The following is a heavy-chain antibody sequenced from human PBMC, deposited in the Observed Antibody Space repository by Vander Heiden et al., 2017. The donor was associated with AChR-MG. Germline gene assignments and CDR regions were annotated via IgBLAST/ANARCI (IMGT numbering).Heavy chain of an antibody. CDR3: TTVVVVAATLVIF. D-gene: IGHD2-15*01. J-gene: IGHJ4*02. V-gene: IGHV3-15*01. CDR2: IKSKTDGGTT. CDR1: GFTFSNAW. Sequence: EVQLVESGGGLVKPGGYLRLSCAASGFTFSNAWMSWVRQAPGKGLEWVGRIKSKTDGGTTDYAAPVKGRFTISRDDSKNTLYLQMNSLKTEDTAVYYCTTVVVVAATLVIFWGQGTLVTVSS.